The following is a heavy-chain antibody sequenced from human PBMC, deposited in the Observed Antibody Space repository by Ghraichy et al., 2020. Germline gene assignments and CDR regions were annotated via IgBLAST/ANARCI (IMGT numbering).Heavy chain of an antibody. CDR1: GGSFSGYY. Sequence: SETLSLTCAVYGGSFSGYYWSWIRQPPGKGLEWIGEINHSGSTNYNPSLKSRVTISVDTSKNQFSLKLSSVTAADTAVYYCASGITPQLSPGFDYWGQGTLVTVSS. CDR2: INHSGST. D-gene: IGHD2-15*01. J-gene: IGHJ4*02. CDR3: ASGITPQLSPGFDY. V-gene: IGHV4-34*01.